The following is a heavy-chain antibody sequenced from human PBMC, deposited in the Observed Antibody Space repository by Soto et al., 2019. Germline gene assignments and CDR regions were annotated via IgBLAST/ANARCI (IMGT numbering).Heavy chain of an antibody. CDR2: IYYSGST. CDR1: GGSISSYY. Sequence: SDTLSLTCTVSGGSISSYYWSWIRQPPGKGLEWIGYIYYSGSTNYNPSLKSRVTVSVDTSKNQFSLKLSSVTAADTAVYYCATYMDVWGKGTTVNVSS. V-gene: IGHV4-59*01. CDR3: ATYMDV. J-gene: IGHJ6*03.